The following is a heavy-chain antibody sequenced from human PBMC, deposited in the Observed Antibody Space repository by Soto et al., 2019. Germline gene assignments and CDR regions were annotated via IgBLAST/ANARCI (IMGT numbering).Heavy chain of an antibody. CDR1: GGSISSYY. CDR2: IYYRGST. J-gene: IGHJ4*02. V-gene: IGHV4-59*08. Sequence: QVQLQESGPGLVKPSETLSLICTVSGGSISSYYWSWIRQSPGKGLEWIGCIYYRGSTNYTPSLKRRGTISGDTSKNQFAGRLSAVTAADTAVDDCARGPWDYDGRGDSPFDFWGQGALVTVSS. CDR3: ARGPWDYDGRGDSPFDF. D-gene: IGHD3-22*01.